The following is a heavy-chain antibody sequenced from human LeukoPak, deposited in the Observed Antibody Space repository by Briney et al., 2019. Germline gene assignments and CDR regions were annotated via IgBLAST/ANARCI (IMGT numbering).Heavy chain of an antibody. CDR1: GFTFSSYW. CDR2: ISGSGGST. CDR3: AKDGYSSSWTITLYYYYYGMDV. D-gene: IGHD6-13*01. Sequence: GGSLRLSCAASGFTFSSYWMNWARQAPGKGLEWVSAISGSGGSTYYADSVKGRFTISRDNSKNTLYLQMNSLRAEDTAVYYCAKDGYSSSWTITLYYYYYGMDVWGQGTTVTVSS. V-gene: IGHV3-23*01. J-gene: IGHJ6*02.